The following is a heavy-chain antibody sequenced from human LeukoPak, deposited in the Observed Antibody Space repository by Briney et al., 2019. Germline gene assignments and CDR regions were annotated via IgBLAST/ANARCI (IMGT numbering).Heavy chain of an antibody. J-gene: IGHJ4*02. V-gene: IGHV4-4*07. CDR2: IYTSGST. CDR1: GGSISSYY. Sequence: KPSETLSLTCTVSGGSISSYYWSWIRQPAGKGLEWIGRIYTSGSTNYNPSLKSRVTMSVDTSKNQFSLKLSSVTAADTAVYYCARRSITMVRGVPKFPFDYWGQGTLVTVSS. CDR3: ARRSITMVRGVPKFPFDY. D-gene: IGHD3-10*01.